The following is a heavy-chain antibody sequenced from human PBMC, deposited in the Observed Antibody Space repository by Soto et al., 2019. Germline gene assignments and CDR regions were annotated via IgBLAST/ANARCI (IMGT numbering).Heavy chain of an antibody. CDR1: GGTFSSYA. CDR3: AGTWIQLWAREAWFDP. CDR2: IIPIFGTA. V-gene: IGHV1-69*01. D-gene: IGHD5-18*01. Sequence: QVQLVQSGAEVKKPGSSVKVSCKASGGTFSSYAISWVQQAPGQGLEWMGGIIPIFGTANYAQKFQGRVTITADESTSTAYMELSSLRSEDTAVYYCAGTWIQLWAREAWFDPWGQGTLVTVSS. J-gene: IGHJ5*02.